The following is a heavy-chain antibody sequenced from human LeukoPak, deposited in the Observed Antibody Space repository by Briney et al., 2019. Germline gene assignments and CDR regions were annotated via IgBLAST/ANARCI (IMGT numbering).Heavy chain of an antibody. CDR1: GFAFSAYA. J-gene: IGHJ6*02. D-gene: IGHD3-10*01. CDR3: AKTSGSGNYYYYYYGMDV. Sequence: GGSLRLSCAASGFAFSAYAMTWVRQAPGKGLEWVSAISGSGSSTFYADSVKGRFTISRDNSKNTLYLQMNSLRAEDTAIYYCAKTSGSGNYYYYYYGMDVWGQGTTVTVSS. CDR2: ISGSGSST. V-gene: IGHV3-23*01.